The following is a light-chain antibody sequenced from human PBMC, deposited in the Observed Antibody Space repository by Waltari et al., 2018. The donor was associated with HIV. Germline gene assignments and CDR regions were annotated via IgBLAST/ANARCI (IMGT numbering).Light chain of an antibody. CDR2: KAS. CDR3: QQYNSISWT. J-gene: IGKJ1*01. CDR1: QSIDSW. V-gene: IGKV1-5*03. Sequence: DIQMTQSPSTLSASVGDRVTITCRASQSIDSWLARYQQKPGKAPNLLIYKASTLESGVPSRFSGSGSGTEFTLTISSLQPDDFATYYCQQYNSISWTFGQGTKVEIK.